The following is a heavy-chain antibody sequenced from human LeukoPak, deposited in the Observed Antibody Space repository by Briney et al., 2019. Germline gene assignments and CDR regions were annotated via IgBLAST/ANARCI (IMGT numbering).Heavy chain of an antibody. J-gene: IGHJ4*02. V-gene: IGHV1-69*01. CDR1: GGTFSSYA. CDR2: IIPIFGTA. CDR3: ARAADYYDSSGYYPDY. Sequence: ASVKVSCKASGGTFSSYAISWVRQAPGQGLEWMGGIIPIFGTANYARKFQGRVTITADEYTSTAYMELSSLRSEDTAVYYCARAADYYDSSGYYPDYWGQGTLVTVSS. D-gene: IGHD3-22*01.